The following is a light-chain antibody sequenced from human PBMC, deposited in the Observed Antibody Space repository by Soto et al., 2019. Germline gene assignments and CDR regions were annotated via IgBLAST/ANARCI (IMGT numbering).Light chain of an antibody. CDR3: QQYYDWPIT. Sequence: EIVITQSPATLAWSPGERATLSCRGSQSVSSTLAWYQQKPGQAPRLLIYGASTRATGIPARFSGSGSGTEFTLTISSLQSEDFAVYYCQQYYDWPITFGQGTRLEI. CDR2: GAS. J-gene: IGKJ5*01. V-gene: IGKV3-15*01. CDR1: QSVSST.